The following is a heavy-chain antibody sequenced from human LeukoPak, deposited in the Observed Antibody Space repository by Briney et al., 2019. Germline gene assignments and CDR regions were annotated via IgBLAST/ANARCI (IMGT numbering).Heavy chain of an antibody. V-gene: IGHV3-30*02. CDR1: GFTFSSYG. D-gene: IGHD2-2*01. J-gene: IGHJ4*02. Sequence: GGSLRLSCAASGFTFSSYGMHWVRQAPGKGLGWVAFIRYDGSNKYYADSVKGRFTISRDNSKNTLYLQMNSLRAEDTAVYYCANNGESATDIVVVPAAPLVDYWGQGTLVTVSS. CDR3: ANNGESATDIVVVPAAPLVDY. CDR2: IRYDGSNK.